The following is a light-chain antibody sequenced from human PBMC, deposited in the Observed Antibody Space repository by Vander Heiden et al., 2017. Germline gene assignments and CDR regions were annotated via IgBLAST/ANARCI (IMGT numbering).Light chain of an antibody. V-gene: IGKV2-28*01. J-gene: IGKJ1*01. CDR1: QSLLHSNRYNY. CDR3: MQALHTPPCT. CDR2: LGS. Sequence: IVMTQSPLCLPATPGVPASISCRSSQSLLHSNRYNYFDLSLQKPGQAPQLLIYLGSNRASGVPDRFSGSGSGTDFTLKISRVEAEDVGVDYCMQALHTPPCTFGQGTKVEIK.